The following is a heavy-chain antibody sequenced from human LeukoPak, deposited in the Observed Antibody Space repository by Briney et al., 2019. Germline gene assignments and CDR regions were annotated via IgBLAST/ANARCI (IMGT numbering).Heavy chain of an antibody. CDR3: ASSGSYQTPFDP. V-gene: IGHV3-30-3*01. Sequence: GRSLRLSCAASGFTFSRYAMHWVRQAPGKGLEWVAVISDDGTFTLYADSVKGRFTISRDNAKNSLYLQMNSLRAEDTAVYYCASSGSYQTPFDPWGQGTLVTVSS. D-gene: IGHD1-26*01. J-gene: IGHJ5*02. CDR1: GFTFSRYA. CDR2: ISDDGTFT.